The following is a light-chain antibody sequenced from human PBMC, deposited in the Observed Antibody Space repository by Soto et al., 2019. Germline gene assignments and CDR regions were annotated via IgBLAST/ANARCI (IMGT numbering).Light chain of an antibody. CDR1: QNISRS. J-gene: IGKJ5*01. V-gene: IGKV3-15*01. Sequence: EIVMTQSPVTLSVSPGERATLSCRASQNISRSLAWYQQKPGQGPSLLIYGTSTRAGGVPARFSGGGSGTEFTLTITSLQSEDFATYYCQQYENLPTFGQGTRLEIK. CDR3: QQYENLPT. CDR2: GTS.